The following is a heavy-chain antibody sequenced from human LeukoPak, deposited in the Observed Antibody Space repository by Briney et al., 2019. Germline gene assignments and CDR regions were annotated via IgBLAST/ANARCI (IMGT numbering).Heavy chain of an antibody. V-gene: IGHV3-30-3*01. CDR2: ISYDGSNK. J-gene: IGHJ4*02. D-gene: IGHD3-10*01. Sequence: GGSLRLSCTASGFTFGSYAIHWVRQAPGKGLEWVALISYDGSNKYYADSVKGRFTISRDNSKNTLYLQMNSLRGEDTAVYYCARDRDYYGSGSSNFDYWGQGTLVTVSS. CDR1: GFTFGSYA. CDR3: ARDRDYYGSGSSNFDY.